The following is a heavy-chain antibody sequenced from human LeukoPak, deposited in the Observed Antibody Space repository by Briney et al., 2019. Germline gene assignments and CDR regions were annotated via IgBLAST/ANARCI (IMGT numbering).Heavy chain of an antibody. Sequence: GASVKVSCKASGYTFTSYYMHWVRQAPGQRLEWMGWINAGNGNTKYSQKSQGRVTITRDTSASTAYMELSSLRSEDTAVYYCAREGATTPYFDYWGQGTLVTVSS. CDR3: AREGATTPYFDY. D-gene: IGHD1-26*01. CDR2: INAGNGNT. J-gene: IGHJ4*02. V-gene: IGHV1-3*01. CDR1: GYTFTSYY.